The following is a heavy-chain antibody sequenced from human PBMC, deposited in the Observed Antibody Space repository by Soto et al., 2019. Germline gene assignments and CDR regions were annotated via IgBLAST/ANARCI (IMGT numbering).Heavy chain of an antibody. J-gene: IGHJ6*02. Sequence: SETLSLTCAVYGGSFSGYYLSWIRQPPGKGLEWIGEINHSGSTNYNPSLKSRVTISVDTSKNQFSLKLSSVTAADTAVYYCARAKQWLVSYYYYGMDVWGQGTTVTVSS. CDR1: GGSFSGYY. CDR2: INHSGST. CDR3: ARAKQWLVSYYYYGMDV. V-gene: IGHV4-34*01. D-gene: IGHD6-19*01.